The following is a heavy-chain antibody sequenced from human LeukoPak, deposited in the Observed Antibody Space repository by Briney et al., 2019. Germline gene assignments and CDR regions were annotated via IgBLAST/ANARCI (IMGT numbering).Heavy chain of an antibody. Sequence: ASETLSLTCTVSAGSISSFYWSWIRQHPGKGLEWIVYVYYSGRTYYNPSLKSGATISDNTPKTQFSLKLSSVTAATTVVYYWARDSISRGLHGFDYWGQGTLVTVSS. D-gene: IGHD6-19*01. CDR1: AGSISSFY. J-gene: IGHJ4*02. V-gene: IGHV4-59*01. CDR2: VYYSGRT. CDR3: ARDSISRGLHGFDY.